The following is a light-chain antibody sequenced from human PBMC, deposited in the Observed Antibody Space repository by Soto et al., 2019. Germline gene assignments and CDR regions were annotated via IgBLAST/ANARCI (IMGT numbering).Light chain of an antibody. CDR3: SSDAGSSTWV. CDR2: EVS. J-gene: IGLJ3*02. V-gene: IGLV2-14*01. Sequence: QSVLTQPASVSGTPGQSITISCTGTSSDVGGYYYVSWFQQPPGKAPHVMIYEVSNRPSVVSDLFSGSKSGNTASLTIAGLPAEDEADYYSSSDAGSSTWVFGGGTKLTVL. CDR1: SSDVGGYYY.